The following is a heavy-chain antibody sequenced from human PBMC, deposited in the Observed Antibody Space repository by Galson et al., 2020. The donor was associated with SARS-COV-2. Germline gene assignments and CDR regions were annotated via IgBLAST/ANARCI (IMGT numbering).Heavy chain of an antibody. CDR2: IYYTGST. J-gene: IGHJ6*02. Sequence: ETSETLSLTCTVSGDSISSYYWSWIRQPPGKGLEWIGYIYYTGSTKYNPSLKSRVTISVDTSKNQFSLRTSSVTAADTAIYYCVRLYSSSWYSQYYHGMDVWGQGTTVTVSS. D-gene: IGHD6-13*01. CDR3: VRLYSSSWYSQYYHGMDV. V-gene: IGHV4-59*08. CDR1: GDSISSYY.